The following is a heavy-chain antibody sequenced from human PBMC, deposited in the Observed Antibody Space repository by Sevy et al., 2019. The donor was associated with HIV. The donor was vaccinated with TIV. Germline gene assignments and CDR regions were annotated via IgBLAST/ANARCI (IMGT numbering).Heavy chain of an antibody. CDR2: INSDGSST. D-gene: IGHD1-26*01. Sequence: GGSLRLSCAASGFTFSSYWMHWVRQAPGKGLVWVSRINSDGSSTSYADSVKGRFTISRDNAKNTLYLQMNSLRAEDTAVYYCARGSGSFEVWNDAFDIWGQWTMVTVSS. J-gene: IGHJ3*02. V-gene: IGHV3-74*01. CDR1: GFTFSSYW. CDR3: ARGSGSFEVWNDAFDI.